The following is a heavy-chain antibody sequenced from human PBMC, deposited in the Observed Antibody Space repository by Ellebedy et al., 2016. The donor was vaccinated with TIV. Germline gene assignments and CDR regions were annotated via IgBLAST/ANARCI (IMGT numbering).Heavy chain of an antibody. Sequence: GGSLRLSXAASGFTFSSYGMHWVRQAPGKGLEWVAVIWYDGSNKYYADSVKGRFTISRDNSKNTLYLQMNSLRAEDTAVYYCARAAAIFGVVIHYYGMDVWGQGTTVTVSS. J-gene: IGHJ6*02. D-gene: IGHD3-3*02. CDR3: ARAAAIFGVVIHYYGMDV. CDR2: IWYDGSNK. CDR1: GFTFSSYG. V-gene: IGHV3-33*08.